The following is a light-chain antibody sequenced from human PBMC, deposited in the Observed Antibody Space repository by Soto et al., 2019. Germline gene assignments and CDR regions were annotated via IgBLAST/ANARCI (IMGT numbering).Light chain of an antibody. Sequence: EMVMTQSPATLSVSPVERATLSCMASQSVGINLAWHQQKPGQAPRLLIYGASSRATGIPVRFSGSGSGTEFTLTISSLQSEDFAVYYCQKYYTWPLSFGQGTRREIK. CDR1: QSVGIN. CDR3: QKYYTWPLS. CDR2: GAS. J-gene: IGKJ5*01. V-gene: IGKV3-15*01.